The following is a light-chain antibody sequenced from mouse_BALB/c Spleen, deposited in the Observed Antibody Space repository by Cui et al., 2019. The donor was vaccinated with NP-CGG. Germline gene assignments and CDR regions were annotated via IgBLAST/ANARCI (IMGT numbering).Light chain of an antibody. J-gene: IGLJ1*01. CDR3: ALWYSNHWV. CDR2: GTN. CDR1: TGAITTSNY. V-gene: IGLV1*01. Sequence: HAVVTQETAHTTSPCETVTLTCRSSTGAITTSNYANWVQEKPDHLFTGLIGGTNNRTPGVPARFSGSLIGDKAALTITGAQTEDEAIYFCALWYSNHWVFGGGTKLTVL.